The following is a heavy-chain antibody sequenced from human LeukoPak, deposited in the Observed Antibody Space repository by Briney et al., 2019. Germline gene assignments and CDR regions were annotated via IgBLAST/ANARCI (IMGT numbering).Heavy chain of an antibody. CDR1: EFSVGSNY. D-gene: IGHD6-13*01. V-gene: IGHV3-21*06. Sequence: PGGSLRLSCAASEFSVGSNYMTWVRQAPGKGLEWVSSISRNSRYIYYADSMRGRFTISRDNAKNSLYLQMNSLKPEDTAVYYCARVAEAAAFDSWGQGTLVTVSS. J-gene: IGHJ4*02. CDR2: ISRNSRYI. CDR3: ARVAEAAAFDS.